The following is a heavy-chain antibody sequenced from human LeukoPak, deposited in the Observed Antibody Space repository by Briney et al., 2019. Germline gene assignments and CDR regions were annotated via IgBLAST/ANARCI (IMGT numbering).Heavy chain of an antibody. D-gene: IGHD6-19*01. Sequence: HPGGSLRLSCVGSGFTFGEYVMHCVRQVPGKGLEWVSHITWDGGSTYYAGSVKGRFTISRDNSKNSLYLQMNSLGAEDTALYYCAKDIHIGHGSGWPESWGQGTLVTVSS. CDR2: ITWDGGST. J-gene: IGHJ5*02. V-gene: IGHV3-43D*03. CDR3: AKDIHIGHGSGWPES. CDR1: GFTFGEYV.